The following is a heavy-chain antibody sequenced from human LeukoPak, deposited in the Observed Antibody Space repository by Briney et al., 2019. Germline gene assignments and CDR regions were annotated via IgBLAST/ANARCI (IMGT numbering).Heavy chain of an antibody. D-gene: IGHD2-15*01. V-gene: IGHV1-18*04. CDR1: GYTFTGYY. CDR2: IGGYNSAT. J-gene: IGHJ5*02. CDR3: ARDGSCSGGSCAMDGWFDP. Sequence: ASVKVSCKASGYTFTGYYMHWVRQAPGQGLEWMGWIGGYNSATNYAQKFQGRVTMTTDTSTSTAYMELRSLTSDDTAVYYCARDGSCSGGSCAMDGWFDPWGQGTLVTVSS.